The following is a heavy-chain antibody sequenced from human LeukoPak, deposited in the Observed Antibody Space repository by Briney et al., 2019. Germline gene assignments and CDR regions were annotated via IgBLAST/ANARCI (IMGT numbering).Heavy chain of an antibody. J-gene: IGHJ4*02. CDR3: AKALEQETVIALDS. Sequence: GGSLRLSCAASGSTFSTYAMSWVRQAPGKGLEWVSAISGSGGSTYYADSVKGRFTISRDNSKNTLYLQMNSLRAEDTSIYFCAKALEQETVIALDSWGQGTLVTVSS. CDR2: ISGSGGST. CDR1: GSTFSTYA. D-gene: IGHD6-13*01. V-gene: IGHV3-23*01.